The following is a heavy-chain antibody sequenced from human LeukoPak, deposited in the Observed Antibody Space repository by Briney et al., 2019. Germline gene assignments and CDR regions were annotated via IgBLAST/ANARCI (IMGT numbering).Heavy chain of an antibody. V-gene: IGHV3-30*14. CDR1: GFTFSSYA. Sequence: GGSLRLSCAASGFTFSSYAMHWVRQAPGKGLEWVAVISYDGSNKYYADSVKGRFTISRDNSKNTLYLQMNSLRAEDTAVYYCARDIGFGVLRVAFDIWGQGTMVTVSS. D-gene: IGHD3-10*01. J-gene: IGHJ3*02. CDR3: ARDIGFGVLRVAFDI. CDR2: ISYDGSNK.